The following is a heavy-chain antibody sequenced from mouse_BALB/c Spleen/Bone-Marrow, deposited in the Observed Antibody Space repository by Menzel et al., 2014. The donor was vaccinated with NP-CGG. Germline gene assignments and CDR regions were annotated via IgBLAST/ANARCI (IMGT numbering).Heavy chain of an antibody. Sequence: EVKLQESGGGLVQPGGSLKLSCAASGFDLSRYWMSWVRQAPGKGLEWIGEINPDSSTINYTPSLKDKFIISRDNAKNTLYLRLNKVRSEDTALYYCARLDYYGYLNYWGQGTTLTVPS. CDR2: INPDSSTI. V-gene: IGHV4-1*02. D-gene: IGHD1-1*01. CDR3: ARLDYYGYLNY. J-gene: IGHJ2*01. CDR1: GFDLSRYW.